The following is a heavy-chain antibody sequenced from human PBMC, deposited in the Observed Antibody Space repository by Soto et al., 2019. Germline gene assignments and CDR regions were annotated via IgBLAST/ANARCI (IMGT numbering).Heavy chain of an antibody. CDR2: IIPSCGRA. J-gene: IGHJ4*02. Sequence: GASVKVSCKASGGTFSSYAISWVRQAPGQGLEWMGGIIPSCGRANYAQKFKGRVTMTTDASTSTAYMELSSLRSEDTAVYYCAREAGAFDYWGQGTLVTVSS. CDR1: GGTFSSYA. D-gene: IGHD6-19*01. V-gene: IGHV1-69*05. CDR3: AREAGAFDY.